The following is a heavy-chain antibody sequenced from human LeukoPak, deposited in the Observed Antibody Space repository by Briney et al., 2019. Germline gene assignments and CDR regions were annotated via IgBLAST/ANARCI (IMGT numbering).Heavy chain of an antibody. CDR3: ARDTTGQLWLRDYFDY. V-gene: IGHV3-7*01. CDR1: GLTFSSYW. J-gene: IGHJ4*02. CDR2: IKQDGSEK. Sequence: GGSLRLSCAASGLTFSSYWMSWVRQAPGKGLEWVANIKQDGSEKYYVDSVKGRFTISRDNAKNSLYLQMNSLRAEDTAVYYCARDTTGQLWLRDYFDYWGQGTLVTVSS. D-gene: IGHD5-18*01.